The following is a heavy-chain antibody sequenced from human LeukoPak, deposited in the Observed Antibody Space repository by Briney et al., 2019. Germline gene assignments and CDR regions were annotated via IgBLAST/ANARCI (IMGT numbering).Heavy chain of an antibody. V-gene: IGHV4-59*01. CDR1: GGSISSYY. Sequence: SETLSLTCTVSGGSISSYYWSWIRQPPGKGLEWIGYIYYSGSTNYNPSLKSRVTISVGTSKNQFSLKLSSVTAADTAVYYCARGYCSSTSCYPDYWGQGTLVTVSS. CDR2: IYYSGST. J-gene: IGHJ4*02. D-gene: IGHD2-2*01. CDR3: ARGYCSSTSCYPDY.